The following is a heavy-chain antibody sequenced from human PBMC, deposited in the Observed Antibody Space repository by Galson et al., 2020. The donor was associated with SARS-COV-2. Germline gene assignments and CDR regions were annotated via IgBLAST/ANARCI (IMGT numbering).Heavy chain of an antibody. V-gene: IGHV1-69*13. Sequence: SVKVSCKASGGTFSSYAISWVRQAPGQGLEWMGGILPIFGTANYAQKFQGRVTITADESTSTAYMELGSLRSEDTAVYYCARDQAPYYYESSGYYRWGEGAVDIWVQGTMVTVAS. CDR3: ARDQAPYYYESSGYYRWGEGAVDI. J-gene: IGHJ3*02. D-gene: IGHD3-22*01. CDR1: GGTFSSYA. CDR2: ILPIFGTA.